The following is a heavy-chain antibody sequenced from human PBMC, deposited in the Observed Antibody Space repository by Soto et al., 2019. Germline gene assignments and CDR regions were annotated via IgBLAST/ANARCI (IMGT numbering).Heavy chain of an antibody. Sequence: QVQLVQSGAEVKKPGSSVKVSCKASGGTFSSYTISWVRQAPGQGLEWMGRIIPILGIANYAQKFQGRVTITADKSTSTAYMELSSLRSEDTAVYYCAREYTDGYFDCWGQGTLVTVSS. V-gene: IGHV1-69*08. J-gene: IGHJ4*02. CDR2: IIPILGIA. CDR3: AREYTDGYFDC. D-gene: IGHD5-18*01. CDR1: GGTFSSYT.